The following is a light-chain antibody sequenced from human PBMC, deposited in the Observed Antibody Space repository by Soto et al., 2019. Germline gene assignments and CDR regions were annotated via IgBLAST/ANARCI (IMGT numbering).Light chain of an antibody. V-gene: IGLV2-11*01. CDR3: SSYAGSHTYEV. CDR1: SSDVGAYDF. Sequence: QSVLTQPPSVSGSPGQSVTISCTGTSSDVGAYDFVSWYQQNPGKAPRLIIFDVIKRPSGVPDRFSGSKSGNTASLTISGLQSEDEADYHCSSYAGSHTYEVFGGGTKVTVL. J-gene: IGLJ3*02. CDR2: DVI.